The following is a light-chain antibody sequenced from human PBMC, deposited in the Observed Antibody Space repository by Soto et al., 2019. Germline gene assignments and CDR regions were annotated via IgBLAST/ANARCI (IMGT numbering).Light chain of an antibody. J-gene: IGKJ5*01. CDR3: QPYENLPT. CDR2: DAS. CDR1: QTVNTW. Sequence: DIQLTQSASTVSASVGARVPITCRASQTVNTWLAWYPHKPGKAPKLLIYDASVLETGVPSRFRGSGSGTDFTFTLSRLQPEDIATDDCQPYENLPTFGQGTRLEIK. V-gene: IGKV1-5*01.